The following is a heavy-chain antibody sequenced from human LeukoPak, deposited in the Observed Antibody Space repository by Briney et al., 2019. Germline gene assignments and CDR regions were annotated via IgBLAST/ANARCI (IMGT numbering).Heavy chain of an antibody. V-gene: IGHV3-33*01. CDR1: GFTFSSYG. D-gene: IGHD2-15*01. J-gene: IGHJ4*02. CDR3: ARGGNIVVDPVGFDY. Sequence: QPGGSLRLSCAASGFTFSSYGMHWVRQAPGKGLEWVAVIWYDGSNKYYADSVKGRFTISRDNSKNTLYLQMNSLRAEDTAVYYCARGGNIVVDPVGFDYWGQGTLVTVSS. CDR2: IWYDGSNK.